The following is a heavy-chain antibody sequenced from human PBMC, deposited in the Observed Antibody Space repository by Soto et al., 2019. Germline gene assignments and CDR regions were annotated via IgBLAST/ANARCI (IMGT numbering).Heavy chain of an antibody. J-gene: IGHJ6*02. V-gene: IGHV1-69*13. CDR2: IIPIFGTA. CDR1: GGTFSSYA. D-gene: IGHD1-7*01. CDR3: ARDRGITGTAYTHYYYYGMDV. Sequence: ASVKVSCKASGGTFSSYAISWVRQAPGQGLEWMGGIIPIFGTANYAQKFQGRVTITADESTSTAYMELSSLGSEDTAVYYCARDRGITGTAYTHYYYYGMDVWGQGTTVTVSS.